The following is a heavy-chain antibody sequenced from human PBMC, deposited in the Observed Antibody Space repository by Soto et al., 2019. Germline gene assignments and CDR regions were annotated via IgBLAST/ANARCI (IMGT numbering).Heavy chain of an antibody. D-gene: IGHD2-15*01. Sequence: QVQLVESGGGVVQPGRSLRLSCAASGFTFSSYAMHWVRQAPGKGLEWVAVISYDGSNKYYADSVKGRFTISRDNSKNTLYLQMNSLRAEDTAVYYCAGDGALYCSGGSCYFLDYWGQGTLVTVSS. CDR2: ISYDGSNK. CDR3: AGDGALYCSGGSCYFLDY. J-gene: IGHJ4*02. CDR1: GFTFSSYA. V-gene: IGHV3-30-3*01.